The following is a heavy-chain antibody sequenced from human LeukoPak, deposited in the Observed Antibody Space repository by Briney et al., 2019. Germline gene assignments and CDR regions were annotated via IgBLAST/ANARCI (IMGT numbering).Heavy chain of an antibody. D-gene: IGHD4-17*01. CDR3: ARAATVTTPFDY. J-gene: IGHJ4*02. CDR2: IIPILGIA. CDR1: GGTFSSYA. Sequence: SVKVSCKASGGTFSSYAISWVRQAPGQGLEWMGRIIPILGIANYAQKFQGRVTITADKSTSTAYMELSSLRSEDTAVYYCARAATVTTPFDYWGQGTLVTVSS. V-gene: IGHV1-69*04.